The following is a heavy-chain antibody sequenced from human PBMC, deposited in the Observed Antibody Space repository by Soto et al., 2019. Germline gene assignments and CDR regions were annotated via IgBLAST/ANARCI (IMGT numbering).Heavy chain of an antibody. J-gene: IGHJ6*02. CDR3: ARGSIVVVPAASFYYYYGMDV. CDR2: IIPIFGTA. D-gene: IGHD2-2*01. V-gene: IGHV1-69*13. Sequence: SVKVSCKASGGTFSSYAISWVRQAPGQGLEWMGGIIPIFGTANYAQKFQGRVTITADESTSTAYMELSSLRSEDTAVYYCARGSIVVVPAASFYYYYGMDVWGQGTTVTVSS. CDR1: GGTFSSYA.